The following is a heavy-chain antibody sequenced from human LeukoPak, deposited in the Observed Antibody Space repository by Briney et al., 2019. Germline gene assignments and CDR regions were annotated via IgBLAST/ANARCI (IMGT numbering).Heavy chain of an antibody. CDR2: ISSSGSTI. J-gene: IGHJ4*02. D-gene: IGHD2-2*01. V-gene: IGHV3-48*03. CDR3: SLYCSSTSCSDY. Sequence: GGSLRLSCAASGFTFSSYEMNWVRQALGKGLEWVSYISSSGSTIYYADSVKGRFTISRDNAKNSLYLQMNSLRAEDTAVYYCSLYCSSTSCSDYWGQGTLVTVSS. CDR1: GFTFSSYE.